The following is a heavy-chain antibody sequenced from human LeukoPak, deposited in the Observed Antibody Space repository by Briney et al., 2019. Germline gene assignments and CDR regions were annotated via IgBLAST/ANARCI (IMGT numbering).Heavy chain of an antibody. CDR1: GFTFSSYA. J-gene: IGHJ4*02. CDR2: ISGSGGST. D-gene: IGHD4-23*01. CDR3: AKDGGNSPYFDY. V-gene: IGHV3-23*01. Sequence: QAGGSLRLSCAASGFTFSSYAMSWVRQAPGKGLEWVSAISGSGGSTYYADSVKGRFTISRDNSKNTLYLQMNSLRAEDTAVYYCAKDGGNSPYFDYWGQGTLVTVSS.